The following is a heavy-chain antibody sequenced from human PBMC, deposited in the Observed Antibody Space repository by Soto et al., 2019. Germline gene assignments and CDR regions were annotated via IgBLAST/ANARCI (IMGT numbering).Heavy chain of an antibody. CDR2: ISAYNGNT. CDR1: GYTFTSYG. J-gene: IGHJ5*02. CDR3: ARDVWAVAGTLHWFDP. Sequence: ASVKVSCKASGYTFTSYGISWVRQAPGQGLEWMGWISAYNGNTNYAQKLQGRVTMTTDTSTSTAYMELRSLRSDDTAVYYCARDVWAVAGTLHWFDPWGQGTLVTVSS. D-gene: IGHD6-19*01. V-gene: IGHV1-18*01.